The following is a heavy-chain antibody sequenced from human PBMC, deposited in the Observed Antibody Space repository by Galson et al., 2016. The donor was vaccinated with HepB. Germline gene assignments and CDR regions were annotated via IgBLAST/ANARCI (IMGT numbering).Heavy chain of an antibody. CDR3: AGEGGFGDPYYFDY. CDR2: IYDSGST. D-gene: IGHD4-17*01. V-gene: IGHV4-30-2*01. CDR1: GGSISSGDNS. Sequence: TLSLTCAVSGGSISSGDNSWSWIRQPPGKGLEWIGYIYDSGSTFYNPSLRGRVTISVDRSNNQFSLKLTSVTAADTAVYYCAGEGGFGDPYYFDYWGQGTLVTVSS. J-gene: IGHJ4*02.